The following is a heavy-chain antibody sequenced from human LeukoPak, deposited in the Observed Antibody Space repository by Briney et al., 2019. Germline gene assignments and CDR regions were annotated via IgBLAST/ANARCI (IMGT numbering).Heavy chain of an antibody. CDR3: AKTSYYDSSGYFNAYDI. CDR1: GFTFSSYG. D-gene: IGHD3-22*01. V-gene: IGHV3-30*02. CDR2: IRYDGSNK. J-gene: IGHJ3*02. Sequence: GGSLRLSCAASGFTFSSYGMHWVRQAPGKGLEWVAFIRYDGSNKYYADSVKGRFTISRDNSKNTLYLQMNSLRAEDTALYYCAKTSYYDSSGYFNAYDIWGQGTMVTVSS.